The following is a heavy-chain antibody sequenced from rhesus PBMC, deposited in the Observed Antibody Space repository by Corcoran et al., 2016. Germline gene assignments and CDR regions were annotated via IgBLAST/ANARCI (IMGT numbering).Heavy chain of an antibody. CDR1: GCTFSSYW. CDR2: MNSGGGST. J-gene: IGHJ3*01. CDR3: AKGAIVAFDF. Sequence: EVQLVESGGGLAKPGGSLRLSCAASGCTFSSYWMNWVGHTPGKGLAWISAMNSGGGSTYYADSVQSRFTISRDNSKNTLSLQMNSLRAEDTAVYYCAKGAIVAFDFWGQGLRVTVSS. V-gene: IGHV3S42*01. D-gene: IGHD3-16*01.